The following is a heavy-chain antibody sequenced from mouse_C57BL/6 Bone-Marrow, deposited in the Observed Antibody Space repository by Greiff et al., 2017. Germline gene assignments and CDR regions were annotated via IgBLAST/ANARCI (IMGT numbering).Heavy chain of an antibody. Sequence: QVHVQQSGAELARPGASVKLSCKASGYTFTSYGISWVKQRTGQGLEWIGEIYPRSGNTYYNEKFKGKATLTADKSSSTAYMELRSLTSEDSAVYFCGHYDYGGYYFDYWGQGTTLTVSS. J-gene: IGHJ2*01. V-gene: IGHV1-81*01. CDR1: GYTFTSYG. CDR2: IYPRSGNT. D-gene: IGHD2-4*01. CDR3: GHYDYGGYYFDY.